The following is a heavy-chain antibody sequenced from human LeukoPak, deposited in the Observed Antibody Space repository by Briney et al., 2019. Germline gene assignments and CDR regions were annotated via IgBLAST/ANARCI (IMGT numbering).Heavy chain of an antibody. CDR3: AKGRAMIVVVPYDY. CDR2: IYHSGST. J-gene: IGHJ4*02. Sequence: PSETLSLTCTVSGYSISSGYYWGWIRQPPGKGLEWIGSIYHSGSTYYNPSLKSRVTISVDTSKNQFSLKLSSVTAADTAVYYCAKGRAMIVVVPYDYWGQGTLVTVSS. CDR1: GYSISSGYY. D-gene: IGHD3-22*01. V-gene: IGHV4-38-2*02.